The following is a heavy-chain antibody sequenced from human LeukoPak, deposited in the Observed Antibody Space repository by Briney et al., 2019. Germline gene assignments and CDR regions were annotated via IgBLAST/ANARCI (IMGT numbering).Heavy chain of an antibody. D-gene: IGHD6-13*01. CDR1: GFTLRNYA. J-gene: IGHJ4*02. Sequence: PGGSLRLSCAASGFTLRNYAMSWVRQAPGKGLEWVSIISGGGGSAYDADFVRGRFTISRDNSKNTLYLQMSSLRVEDTAVYYCAKEQDSSYYYFDYWGQGTLVTVSS. CDR3: AKEQDSSYYYFDY. V-gene: IGHV3-23*01. CDR2: ISGGGGSA.